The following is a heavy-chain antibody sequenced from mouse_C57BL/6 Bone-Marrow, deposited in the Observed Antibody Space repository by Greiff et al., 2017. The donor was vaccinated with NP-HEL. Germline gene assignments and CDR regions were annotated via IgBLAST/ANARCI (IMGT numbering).Heavy chain of an antibody. J-gene: IGHJ4*01. CDR3: ARPNYDGYAMDY. CDR2: IRNKANGYTT. CDR1: GFTFTDYY. D-gene: IGHD2-4*01. V-gene: IGHV7-3*01. Sequence: EVKVEESGGGLVQPGGSLSLSCAASGFTFTDYYMSWVRQPPGKALEWLGFIRNKANGYTTEYSASVKGRFTISRDNSQSILYLQMNALRAEDSATYYCARPNYDGYAMDYWGQGTSVTVSS.